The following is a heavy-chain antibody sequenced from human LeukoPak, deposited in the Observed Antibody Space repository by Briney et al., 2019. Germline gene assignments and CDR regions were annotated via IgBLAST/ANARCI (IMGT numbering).Heavy chain of an antibody. CDR2: ISSSSSYI. CDR1: GFTFSSYR. CDR3: ARALGAAAAYPTDV. D-gene: IGHD6-13*01. J-gene: IGHJ6*02. V-gene: IGHV3-21*01. Sequence: KTGGSLRLSCAASGFTFSSYRMNWVRQAPGKGLEWVSSISSSSSYIYYADSVKGRFTISRDNAKNSLYLQMNSLRAEDTAVYYCARALGAAAAYPTDVWGQGTTVTVSS.